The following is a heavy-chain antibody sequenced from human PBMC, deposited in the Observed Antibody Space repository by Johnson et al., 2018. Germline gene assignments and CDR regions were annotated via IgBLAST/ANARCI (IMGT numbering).Heavy chain of an antibody. CDR1: GFTFSSYA. D-gene: IGHD1-7*01. CDR3: AKDHQAPTGTTGRYYYYYGMDV. J-gene: IGHJ6*02. V-gene: IGHV3-23*04. CDR2: ISGSGGST. Sequence: EVQLVESGGGLVQPGGSLRLSCAASGFTFSSYAMSWVRQAPGKGLEWVSAISGSGGSTYYADSVKGRFTISRDNSKNTLYLQMNSLRAEDTAVYYCAKDHQAPTGTTGRYYYYYGMDVWGQGTTVTVSS.